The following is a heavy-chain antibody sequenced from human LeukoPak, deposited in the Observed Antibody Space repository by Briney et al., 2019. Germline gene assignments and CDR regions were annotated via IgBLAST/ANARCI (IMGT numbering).Heavy chain of an antibody. CDR3: AKESGWFDP. D-gene: IGHD3-10*01. CDR2: ISWNSGSI. Sequence: PGRSLRLSCAASGFTFDDYAMHWVRQAPGKGLEWVSGISWNSGSIGYADSVKGRFTISRDNAKNSLYLQMNSLRAEDTALYYCAKESGWFDPWGQGTLVTVSS. J-gene: IGHJ5*02. V-gene: IGHV3-9*01. CDR1: GFTFDDYA.